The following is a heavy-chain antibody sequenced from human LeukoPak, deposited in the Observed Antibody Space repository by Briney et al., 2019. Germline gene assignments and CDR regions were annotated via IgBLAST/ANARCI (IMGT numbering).Heavy chain of an antibody. D-gene: IGHD1-1*01. J-gene: IGHJ4*02. CDR1: GFTFSTYS. V-gene: IGHV3-21*06. CDR2: ITSSSSHK. Sequence: GESLRLSCAASGFTFSTYSMNWVRQAPGKGLEWVSSITSSSSHKYYADSVKGRFTISRDNAKNSLYLQMNSLRAEDTAIYYCGTWGTTDFFDYWGQGTLVTVSS. CDR3: GTWGTTDFFDY.